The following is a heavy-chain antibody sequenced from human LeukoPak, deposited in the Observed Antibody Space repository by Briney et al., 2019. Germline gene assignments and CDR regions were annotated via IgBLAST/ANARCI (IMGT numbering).Heavy chain of an antibody. J-gene: IGHJ3*01. V-gene: IGHV3-74*01. CDR3: ARRERLGYSYGLGTFDV. CDR1: GFTFSSDW. D-gene: IGHD5-18*01. Sequence: GGSLRLSCAASGFTFSSDWMHWVRQAPGKGQVWVSRINSDGSSTAYADSVKGRFTISRDNAKNTLYLQMNSLRAEDTAVYYCARRERLGYSYGLGTFDVWGQGTTVTVSS. CDR2: INSDGSST.